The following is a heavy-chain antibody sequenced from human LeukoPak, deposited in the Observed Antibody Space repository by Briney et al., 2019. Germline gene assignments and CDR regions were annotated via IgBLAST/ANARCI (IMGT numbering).Heavy chain of an antibody. CDR3: ARGRLPFFSGWFDS. CDR2: INHSGST. V-gene: IGHV4-34*01. CDR1: GGSFSGHY. Sequence: PSETLSRTCAVYGGSFSGHYWSWIRQPPGKGLEWIGEINHSGSTNYNPSLNSRVTISVATSRNQFSLKLSSVTAADTAMYYCARGRLPFFSGWFDSWGQGTLVTVSS. J-gene: IGHJ5*01. D-gene: IGHD6-19*01.